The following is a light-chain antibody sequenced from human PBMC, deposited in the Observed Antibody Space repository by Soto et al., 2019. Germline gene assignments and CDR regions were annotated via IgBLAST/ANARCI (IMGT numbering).Light chain of an antibody. V-gene: IGLV2-14*01. Sequence: QSALTQPASVSGSPGQSITISCTGTSSDVGGYNDVSWYQQRPGKAPKLMIYDVSNRPSGVSNRFSGSKSGNTASLTISGLQAEDEADYYCSSYTSSSTLDVFGTGTKVTVL. CDR3: SSYTSSSTLDV. J-gene: IGLJ1*01. CDR1: SSDVGGYND. CDR2: DVS.